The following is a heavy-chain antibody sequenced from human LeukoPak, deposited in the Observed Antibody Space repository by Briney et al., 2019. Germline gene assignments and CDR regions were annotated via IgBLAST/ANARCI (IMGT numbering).Heavy chain of an antibody. J-gene: IGHJ3*02. Sequence: ASVKVSCKASGGTFSSYAISRVRQAPGQGLEWMGRIIPILGIANYAQKFQGRVTITADKSTSTAYMELSSLRSEDTAVYYCARDGYSSGWIGAGAFDIWGQGTMVTVSS. CDR1: GGTFSSYA. CDR3: ARDGYSSGWIGAGAFDI. CDR2: IIPILGIA. V-gene: IGHV1-69*04. D-gene: IGHD6-19*01.